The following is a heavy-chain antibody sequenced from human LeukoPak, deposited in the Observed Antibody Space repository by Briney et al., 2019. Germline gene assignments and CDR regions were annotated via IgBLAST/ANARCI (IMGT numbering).Heavy chain of an antibody. D-gene: IGHD6-19*01. J-gene: IGHJ4*02. CDR2: VYYSGST. CDR3: ARSIAVAAPDY. V-gene: IGHV4-39*01. Sequence: SETLSLTCTVSGGSISSSSYYWGWIRQPPGKGLEWIGSVYYSGSTYYNPSLKSRVTISVDTSKNQFSLKLSSVTAADTAVYYCARSIAVAAPDYWGQGTLVTVSS. CDR1: GGSISSSSYY.